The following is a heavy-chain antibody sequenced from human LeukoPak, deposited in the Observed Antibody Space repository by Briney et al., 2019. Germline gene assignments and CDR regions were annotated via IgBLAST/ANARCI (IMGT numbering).Heavy chain of an antibody. CDR3: ARAAEGPLGVVPAAIVGPFDY. CDR2: IYYSGST. CDR1: GGSISSGGYY. J-gene: IGHJ4*02. D-gene: IGHD2-2*01. V-gene: IGHV4-31*03. Sequence: SSETLSLTCTVSGGSISSGGYYWSWIRQHPGKGLEWIGYIYYSGSTYYNSSLKSRVTISVDTSKNQFSLKLSSVTAADTAVYYCARAAEGPLGVVPAAIVGPFDYWGQGTLVTVSS.